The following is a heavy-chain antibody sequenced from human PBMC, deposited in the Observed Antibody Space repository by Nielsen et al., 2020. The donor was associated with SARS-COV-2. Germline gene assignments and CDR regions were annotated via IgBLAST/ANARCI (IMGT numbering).Heavy chain of an antibody. Sequence: SETLSLTCTVSGGSISSGDYYWSWIRQPPGKGLEWIGYIYYSGSTYYNPSLKSRVTISVDTSKNQFSLKLSSVTAADMALYYCARGKATYGYYYYGMDVWGQGTTVTVSS. CDR3: ARGKATYGYYYYGMDV. CDR1: GGSISSGDYY. V-gene: IGHV4-30-4*01. CDR2: IYYSGST. D-gene: IGHD1-26*01. J-gene: IGHJ6*02.